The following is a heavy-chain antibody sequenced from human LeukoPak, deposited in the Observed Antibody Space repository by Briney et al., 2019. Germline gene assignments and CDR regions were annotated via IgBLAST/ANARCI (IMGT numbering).Heavy chain of an antibody. CDR2: ITNKAFGGTA. D-gene: IGHD4-17*01. V-gene: IGHV3-49*03. Sequence: GGSLRPSCTTSGFNFGDYAMSWFRQAPEKGLEGVGFITNKAFGGTAEYAASVKGRFTISRDDSRSIAYLQMDNLRTEDTGVYYCTRDEYGVGSNFFDYWGQGTLVTVST. CDR1: GFNFGDYA. CDR3: TRDEYGVGSNFFDY. J-gene: IGHJ4*02.